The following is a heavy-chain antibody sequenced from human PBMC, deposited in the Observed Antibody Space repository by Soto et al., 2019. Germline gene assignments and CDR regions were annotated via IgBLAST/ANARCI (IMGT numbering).Heavy chain of an antibody. CDR1: GYSFTSYW. D-gene: IGHD5-18*01. CDR2: IYPGDSDT. J-gene: IGHJ6*02. V-gene: IGHV5-51*01. Sequence: GESLKISCKGSGYSFTSYWIGWVRQMLGKGLEWMGIIYPGDSDTRYSPSFQGQVTISADKSISTAYLQWSSLKASDTAMYYCAMAVDTAMADYYYYGMDVWGQGTTVTVSS. CDR3: AMAVDTAMADYYYYGMDV.